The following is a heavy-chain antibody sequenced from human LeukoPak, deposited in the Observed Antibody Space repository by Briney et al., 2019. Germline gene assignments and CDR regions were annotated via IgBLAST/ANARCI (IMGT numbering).Heavy chain of an antibody. CDR2: ISSSSSYI. CDR3: ARDPSRGYYYDSSGYYPEYFQH. D-gene: IGHD3-22*01. J-gene: IGHJ1*01. Sequence: GGSLRLSCAASGFTFSSHSMNWVRQAPGKGLEWVSSISSSSSYIYYADSVKGRFTISRDNAKNSLYPQMNSLRAEGTAVYYCARDPSRGYYYDSSGYYPEYFQHWGQGTLVTVSS. CDR1: GFTFSSHS. V-gene: IGHV3-21*01.